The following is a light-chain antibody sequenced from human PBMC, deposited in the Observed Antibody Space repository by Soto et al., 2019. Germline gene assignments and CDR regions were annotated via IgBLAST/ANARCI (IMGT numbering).Light chain of an antibody. CDR3: CSYARSGTVVV. J-gene: IGLJ2*01. Sequence: QSVLIQPASVSGSPGQSITISCTGTSSDVGSYNLVSWYQQHPGKVPKLMIYEGSKRPSGVSNRFSASKSDSTASLTISGLQAEDEADYYCCSYARSGTVVVFGGGTKLTVL. V-gene: IGLV2-23*03. CDR2: EGS. CDR1: SSDVGSYNL.